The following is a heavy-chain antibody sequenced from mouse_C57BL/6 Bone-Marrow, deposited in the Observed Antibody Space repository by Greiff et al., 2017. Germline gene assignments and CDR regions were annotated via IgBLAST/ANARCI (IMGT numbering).Heavy chain of an antibody. V-gene: IGHV5-9-1*02. J-gene: IGHJ1*03. CDR1: GFTFSSYA. CDR2: ISSGGDYI. CDR3: TKLLRFYWYFDV. Sequence: EVKLVESGEGLVKPGGSLKLSCAASGFTFSSYAMSWVRQTPEKRLEWVAYISSGGDYIYYADTVKGRFPISRDNARNTLYLQMSSLKSEDTAMSYCTKLLRFYWYFDVWGTGTTVTVSS. D-gene: IGHD1-1*01.